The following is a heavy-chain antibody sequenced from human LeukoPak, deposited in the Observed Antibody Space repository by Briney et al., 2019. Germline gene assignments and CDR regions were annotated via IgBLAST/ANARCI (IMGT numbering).Heavy chain of an antibody. CDR2: IYYSGST. CDR3: ASLDSSGYYYFDY. J-gene: IGHJ4*02. V-gene: IGHV4-59*01. Sequence: PSETLSLTCAVSGGSISSYYWSWIRQPPGKGLEWIAHIYYSGSTNYNPSLKSRVTVSVDTSKNQFSLKLRSVTAADTAVYYCASLDSSGYYYFDYWGRGTLVTVSS. CDR1: GGSISSYY. D-gene: IGHD3-22*01.